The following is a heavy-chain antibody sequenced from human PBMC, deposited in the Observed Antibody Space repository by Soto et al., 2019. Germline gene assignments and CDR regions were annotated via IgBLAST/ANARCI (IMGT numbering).Heavy chain of an antibody. CDR1: GPSLTTYW. CDR2: IYPGDSDT. CDR3: ERSPRWNYIGYFDS. Sequence: ESLKISCYGSGPSLTTYWNGWVRQMPGKGPEGMGIIYPGDSDTRYSPPFQGQVTISADKSISTAYLYWSSLKASDTAMYYCERSPRWNYIGYFDSWGQGTPVTVSS. V-gene: IGHV5-51*01. D-gene: IGHD1-7*01. J-gene: IGHJ4*02.